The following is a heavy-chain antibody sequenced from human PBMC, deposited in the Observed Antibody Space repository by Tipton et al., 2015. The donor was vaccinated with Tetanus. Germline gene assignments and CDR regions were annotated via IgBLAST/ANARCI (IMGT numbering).Heavy chain of an antibody. CDR3: ARGGRYDYGVQGWFDP. D-gene: IGHD4-17*01. V-gene: IGHV4-59*01. J-gene: IGHJ5*02. CDR1: GGSISSYY. CDR2: IYYSGST. Sequence: TLSLTCTVSGGSISSYYWSWIRQPPGKGLEWIGYIYYSGSTNYNPSPKSRVTISVDTSKNQFSLKLSSVTAADTAVYYCARGGRYDYGVQGWFDPWGQGTLVTVSS.